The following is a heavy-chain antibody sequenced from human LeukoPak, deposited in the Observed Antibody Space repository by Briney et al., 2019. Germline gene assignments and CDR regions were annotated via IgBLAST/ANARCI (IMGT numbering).Heavy chain of an antibody. V-gene: IGHV5-51*01. D-gene: IGHD5-18*01. CDR1: GYIFPHYW. J-gene: IGHJ4*02. Sequence: GESLKISCQVSGYIFPHYWIGWVRQMPGKGLEWMGIIYPSDSDTRYSPSFQGQVTISADKSISTAYLQWSSLKASDTAMYDCARSWVSGYGTVLDYWGQGTLVTVSS. CDR3: ARSWVSGYGTVLDY. CDR2: IYPSDSDT.